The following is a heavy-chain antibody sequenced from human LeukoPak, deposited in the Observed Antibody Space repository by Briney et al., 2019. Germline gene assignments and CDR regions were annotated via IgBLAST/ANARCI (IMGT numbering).Heavy chain of an antibody. CDR1: GGSIKTNY. CDR3: ARDVHYYYYMDV. Sequence: SETLSLTCTVSGGSIKTNYWSWIRQPPGKGLEWIGSIYHSGSTYYNPSLKSRVTISVDTSKNQFSLKLSSVTAADTAVYYCARDVHYYYYMDVWGKGTTVTVSS. CDR2: IYHSGST. J-gene: IGHJ6*03. V-gene: IGHV4-38-2*02.